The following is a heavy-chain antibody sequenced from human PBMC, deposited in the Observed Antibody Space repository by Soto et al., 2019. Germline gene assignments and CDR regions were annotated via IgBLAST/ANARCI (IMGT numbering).Heavy chain of an antibody. Sequence: QLQLQESGPGLVKPSETLSLDCTVSGGSISRSSYYWGWIRQPPGKGLEWIGGVYYSGSTYYNPSLKSRVTLSVDTSKNQFSLKLSSVTAADTAVYYCARPGGYSYGLAGGYYFDYWGQGTLVTVSS. J-gene: IGHJ4*02. CDR2: VYYSGST. D-gene: IGHD5-18*01. V-gene: IGHV4-39*01. CDR1: GGSISRSSYY. CDR3: ARPGGYSYGLAGGYYFDY.